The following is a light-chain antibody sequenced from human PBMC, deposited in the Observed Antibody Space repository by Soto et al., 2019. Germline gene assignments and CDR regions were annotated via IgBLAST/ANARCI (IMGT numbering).Light chain of an antibody. J-gene: IGKJ4*01. CDR3: QQYDYLPLT. CDR2: DAS. CDR1: QDITNY. Sequence: DIQITQSPSSLSASVGDRVTITCQASQDITNYLNWYQQKPGKAPQLLIYDASNLETGVPSRFSGSGSGTDFTFTISSLQPEDISTYYCQQYDYLPLTLGGGTKVEIE. V-gene: IGKV1-33*01.